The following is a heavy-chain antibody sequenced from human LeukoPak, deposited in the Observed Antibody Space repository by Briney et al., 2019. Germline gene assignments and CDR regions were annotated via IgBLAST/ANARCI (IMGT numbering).Heavy chain of an antibody. Sequence: GGSLRLSCAASGFTFSNFGTHWVRQAPGKGLEWVAFIRHGGTTKNYADSVKGRFTISRDNSERTLYLQMNSLRSEDTAVYYCARDREQYQLLYSPYFDYWGQGTLVTVSS. CDR2: IRHGGTTK. CDR3: ARDREQYQLLYSPYFDY. CDR1: GFTFSNFG. D-gene: IGHD2-2*02. J-gene: IGHJ4*02. V-gene: IGHV3-30*02.